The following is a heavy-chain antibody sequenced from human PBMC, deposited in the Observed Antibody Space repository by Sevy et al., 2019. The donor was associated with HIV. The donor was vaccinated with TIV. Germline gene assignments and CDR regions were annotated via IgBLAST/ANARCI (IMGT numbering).Heavy chain of an antibody. CDR3: ARGYGDYGIGAFDI. CDR2: IYYSGGT. CDR1: GGSISSYY. J-gene: IGHJ3*02. Sequence: SETLSLTCTVSGGSISSYYWSWIRQPPGKGLEWIGYIYYSGGTNYNPSLKSRVTISVDTSKNQFSLMLSSVAAADTAVYYCARGYGDYGIGAFDIWGQGTMVTVSS. V-gene: IGHV4-59*01. D-gene: IGHD4-17*01.